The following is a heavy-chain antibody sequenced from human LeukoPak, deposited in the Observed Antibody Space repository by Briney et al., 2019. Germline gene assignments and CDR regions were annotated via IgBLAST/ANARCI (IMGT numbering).Heavy chain of an antibody. CDR2: IHYSGRT. Sequence: SETLSLTCTVSGGSISTSSYSWGWVRQPPGRGLECIGSIHYSGRTYYNPSLKSRVIVSIDTSRNQFSLKLRSVTAADTAVYYCARDRITVTTPDFDYWGQGTLVTVSS. J-gene: IGHJ4*02. CDR3: ARDRITVTTPDFDY. CDR1: GGSISTSSYS. D-gene: IGHD4-17*01. V-gene: IGHV4-39*07.